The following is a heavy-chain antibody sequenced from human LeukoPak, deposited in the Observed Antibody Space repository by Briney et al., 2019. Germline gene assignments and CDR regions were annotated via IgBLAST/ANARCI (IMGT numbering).Heavy chain of an antibody. Sequence: PSETLSLTCTVSGGSISSSIYYWGWIRQPPGKGLEWIGSIHYSGVTYYNPSLKSRVTIYVDTSRNQFSLTLRSVTAADTSVYHCVTRRGDGDYRPDNWGQGTLVTVSS. V-gene: IGHV4-39*01. CDR3: VTRRGDGDYRPDN. J-gene: IGHJ4*02. CDR1: GGSISSSIYY. D-gene: IGHD4-17*01. CDR2: IHYSGVT.